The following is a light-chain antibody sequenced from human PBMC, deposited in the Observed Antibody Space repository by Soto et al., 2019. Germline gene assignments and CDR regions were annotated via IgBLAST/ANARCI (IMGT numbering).Light chain of an antibody. Sequence: QSALTQPASVSGSPGQSITISCTGTSSDVGGYNYVSWYQQHPGKAPKLVICEVSNRPSGVSNRFSGSKSGNAASLTISGLQAEDEADYYCISYTSSDTLVFGTGTKLTVL. V-gene: IGLV2-14*01. CDR1: SSDVGGYNY. CDR2: EVS. J-gene: IGLJ1*01. CDR3: ISYTSSDTLV.